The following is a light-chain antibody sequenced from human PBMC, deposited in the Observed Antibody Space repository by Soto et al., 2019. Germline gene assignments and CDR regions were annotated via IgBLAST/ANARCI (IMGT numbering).Light chain of an antibody. J-gene: IGKJ3*01. CDR3: QQLSHWPFT. CDR1: QSVSSN. Sequence: EIVMTQSPATLSVSPGERATLSCMASQSVSSNLAWYQQKPGQAPRLLIYDASKRATGIPARFSGSGSGTDFTLTISSLEPEDFALYYCQQLSHWPFTFGPGTKVDIK. V-gene: IGKV3-11*01. CDR2: DAS.